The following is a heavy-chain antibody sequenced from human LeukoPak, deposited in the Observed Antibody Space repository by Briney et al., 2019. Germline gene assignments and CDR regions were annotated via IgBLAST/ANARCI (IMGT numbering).Heavy chain of an antibody. V-gene: IGHV3-21*01. D-gene: IGHD2-15*01. Sequence: GGSLRLSCAASGFTFSSYSMNWVRQAPGKGLEWASSISSSSSYIYYADSVKGRFTISRDNAKNSLYLQMNSLRAEDTAVYYCARSSTRSLGMDVWGQGTTVTVS. J-gene: IGHJ6*02. CDR3: ARSSTRSLGMDV. CDR2: ISSSSSYI. CDR1: GFTFSSYS.